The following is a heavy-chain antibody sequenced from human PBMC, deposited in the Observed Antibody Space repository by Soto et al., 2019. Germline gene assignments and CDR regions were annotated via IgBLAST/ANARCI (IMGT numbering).Heavy chain of an antibody. CDR3: ARDEQQLMEGPWFDL. Sequence: ASVKVSCKASGYTFTSYYMHWVRQAPGQGLEWMGIINPSGGSTSYAQKFQGRVTMTRDTSTSTVYMELSSLRSEDTAVYYCARDEQQLMEGPWFDLWGQGTLVTVSS. D-gene: IGHD6-13*01. CDR2: INPSGGST. J-gene: IGHJ5*02. CDR1: GYTFTSYY. V-gene: IGHV1-46*01.